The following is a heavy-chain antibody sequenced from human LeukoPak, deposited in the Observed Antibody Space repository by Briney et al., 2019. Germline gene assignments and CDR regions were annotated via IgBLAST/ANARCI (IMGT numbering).Heavy chain of an antibody. CDR3: AKAFRGGDDFWSGYSDAFDI. V-gene: IGHV3-9*03. J-gene: IGHJ3*02. CDR2: ISWNSGSI. Sequence: GRSLRLSCVASGFTFDDYAMHWVRQAPGKGLEWVSGISWNSGSIGYADSVKGRFTISRDNAKNSLYLQMNSLRAEDMALYYCAKAFRGGDDFWSGYSDAFDIWGQGTMVTVSS. CDR1: GFTFDDYA. D-gene: IGHD3-3*01.